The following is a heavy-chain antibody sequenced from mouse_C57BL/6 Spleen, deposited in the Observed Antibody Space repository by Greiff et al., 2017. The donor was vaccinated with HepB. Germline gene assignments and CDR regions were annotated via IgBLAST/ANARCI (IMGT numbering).Heavy chain of an antibody. CDR1: GYTFTSYW. D-gene: IGHD1-1*01. CDR2: IDPSDSYT. J-gene: IGHJ2*01. CDR3: AYITTVPFDY. Sequence: QVQLQQPGAELVKPGASVKLSCKASGYTFTSYWMQWVKQRPGQGLEWIGEIDPSDSYTNYNQKFKGKATLTVDTSSSTAYMQLSSLTSEDSAVYYCAYITTVPFDYWGQGTTLTVSS. V-gene: IGHV1-50*01.